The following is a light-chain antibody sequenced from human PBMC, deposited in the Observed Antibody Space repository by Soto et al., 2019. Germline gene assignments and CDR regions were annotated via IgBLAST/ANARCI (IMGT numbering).Light chain of an antibody. CDR3: QQYGSSGT. J-gene: IGKJ1*01. CDR1: QSVSNNY. Sequence: EIVLTQSPGTLSLSPGERATLSCRASQSVSNNYLAWYQQKPGQAPSLLIYGASNTATGIPDRCSGSGSGTDFTLTISRLEPEDFEVYYCQQYGSSGTFGQGTKVEIK. CDR2: GAS. V-gene: IGKV3-20*01.